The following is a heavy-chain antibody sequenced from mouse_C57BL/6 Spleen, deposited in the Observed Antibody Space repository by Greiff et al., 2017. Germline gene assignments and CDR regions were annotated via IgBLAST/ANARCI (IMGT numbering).Heavy chain of an antibody. Sequence: VQLQQSGPELVKPGASVKISCKASGYSFTGYYMNWVKQSPEKSLEWIGEINPSTGGTTYNQKFKDKATLTVDKSSSTAYMQLKSLTSEDSAVYYCADYYGSSPYWYFDVWGTGTTVTVSS. V-gene: IGHV1-42*01. CDR1: GYSFTGYY. D-gene: IGHD1-1*01. CDR3: ADYYGSSPYWYFDV. CDR2: INPSTGGT. J-gene: IGHJ1*03.